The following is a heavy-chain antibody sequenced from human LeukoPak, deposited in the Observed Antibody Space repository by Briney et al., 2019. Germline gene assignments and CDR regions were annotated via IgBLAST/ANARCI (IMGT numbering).Heavy chain of an antibody. CDR1: GFTFSNAW. J-gene: IGHJ4*02. Sequence: PGGSLRLSCAASGFTFSNAWMNWVRQAPGKGLEWVSGINWNGGSTGYADTVKGRFTISRDNAKNSLYLQMNSLRAEDTALYYCARNYYGSGSSDFDYWGQGTLVTVSS. D-gene: IGHD3-10*01. CDR2: INWNGGST. CDR3: ARNYYGSGSSDFDY. V-gene: IGHV3-20*04.